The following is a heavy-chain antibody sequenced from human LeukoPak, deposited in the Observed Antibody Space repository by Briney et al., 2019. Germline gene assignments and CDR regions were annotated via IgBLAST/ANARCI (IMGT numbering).Heavy chain of an antibody. D-gene: IGHD5-18*01. J-gene: IGHJ6*03. V-gene: IGHV3-21*01. Sequence: GGSLRLSCAASGFTFSSYSMNWVRQAPAKGQELASSISSNNSYIYYANSVKGRFTIYRDNAKNSLYLQMNSLRAEDTAVYYCARDGRIQLWSQDYYYYYMDVWGKGTTVSVSS. CDR2: ISSNNSYI. CDR3: ARDGRIQLWSQDYYYYYMDV. CDR1: GFTFSSYS.